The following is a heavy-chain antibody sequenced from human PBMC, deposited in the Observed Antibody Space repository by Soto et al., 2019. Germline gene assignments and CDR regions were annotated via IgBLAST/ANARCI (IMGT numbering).Heavy chain of an antibody. Sequence: ASVNVYCTASGYTFTSYGISWVRPAPGQGLEWMGWISDYNGNTNYAQKLQGRVTMTTDTSTSTAYMELRSLRSDDTAVYYCARLTVQGMGWFEPWGQGTLVTVSS. CDR2: ISDYNGNT. J-gene: IGHJ5*02. V-gene: IGHV1-18*01. CDR3: ARLTVQGMGWFEP. D-gene: IGHD6-6*01. CDR1: GYTFTSYG.